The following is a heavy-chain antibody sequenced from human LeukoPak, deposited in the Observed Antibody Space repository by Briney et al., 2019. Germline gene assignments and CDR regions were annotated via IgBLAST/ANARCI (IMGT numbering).Heavy chain of an antibody. Sequence: GGSLRLSCVASGFSVSSKYMSWVRQAPGKGLEWVSALFSGGSTHYVDSVRGRFTISRDESKNTLFLQMNSLRVEDTAVYYCVRSTLDAFDLWGQGTMVTVSS. D-gene: IGHD1-1*01. J-gene: IGHJ3*01. CDR2: LFSGGST. CDR3: VRSTLDAFDL. CDR1: GFSVSSKY. V-gene: IGHV3-66*02.